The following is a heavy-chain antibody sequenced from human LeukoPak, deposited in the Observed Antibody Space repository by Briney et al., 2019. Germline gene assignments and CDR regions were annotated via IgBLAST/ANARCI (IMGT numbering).Heavy chain of an antibody. J-gene: IGHJ5*02. CDR1: GGSISSGGYS. V-gene: IGHV4-30-2*01. CDR3: ARSYMVRGALNWFDP. Sequence: SETLSLTCAVPGGSISSGGYSWSWIRQPPGKGLEWIGYIYHSGSTYYNPSLKSRVTISVDRSKNQFSLKLSSVTAADTAVYYCARSYMVRGALNWFDPWGQGTLVTVSS. CDR2: IYHSGST. D-gene: IGHD3-10*01.